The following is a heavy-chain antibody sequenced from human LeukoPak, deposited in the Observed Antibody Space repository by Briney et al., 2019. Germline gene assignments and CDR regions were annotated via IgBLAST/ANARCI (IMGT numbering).Heavy chain of an antibody. J-gene: IGHJ4*02. D-gene: IGHD3-10*01. Sequence: GGSLRLSCVTSGFTFSNYAMSWVRQAPGKGLEWVSAISASGTRTYYADSVKGRFTISKDNSKNTLYLQMNSLRAEDTAVYYCAKDRTVFRGITYYFDYWGQGTLVTVSS. CDR3: AKDRTVFRGITYYFDY. V-gene: IGHV3-23*01. CDR1: GFTFSNYA. CDR2: ISASGTRT.